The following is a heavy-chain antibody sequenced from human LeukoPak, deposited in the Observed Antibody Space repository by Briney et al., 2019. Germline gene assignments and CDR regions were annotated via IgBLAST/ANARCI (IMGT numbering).Heavy chain of an antibody. CDR1: GGSISSYY. CDR2: IYYSGST. D-gene: IGHD3-22*01. Sequence: SETLSLTCTVSGGSISSYYWSWIRQPPGKGLEWIGYIYYSGSTNYNPSLKSRDTISVDTSKNQFSLKLSSVTAADTAVYYCARGYYYDSSGYYPAFDIWGQGTMVTVSS. J-gene: IGHJ3*02. V-gene: IGHV4-59*01. CDR3: ARGYYYDSSGYYPAFDI.